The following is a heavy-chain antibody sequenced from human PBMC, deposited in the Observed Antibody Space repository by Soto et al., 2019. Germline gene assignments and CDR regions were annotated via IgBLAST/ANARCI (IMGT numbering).Heavy chain of an antibody. J-gene: IGHJ6*02. CDR3: AREGLDYYDSSGYYFGYYGMDV. CDR2: ISSSSSYI. Sequence: GGSLRLSCAASGFTFSNYAMSWVRQAPGKGLEWVSSISSSSSYIYYADSVKGRFTISRDNAKNSLYLQMNSLRAEDTAVYYCAREGLDYYDSSGYYFGYYGMDVWGQGTTVTVSS. CDR1: GFTFSNYA. V-gene: IGHV3-21*01. D-gene: IGHD3-22*01.